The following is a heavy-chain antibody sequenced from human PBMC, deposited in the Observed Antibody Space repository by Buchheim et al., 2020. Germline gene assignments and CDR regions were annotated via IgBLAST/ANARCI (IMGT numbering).Heavy chain of an antibody. CDR2: ISSSSSTI. J-gene: IGHJ4*02. CDR1: GFTFSSYS. D-gene: IGHD3-22*01. V-gene: IGHV3-48*04. CDR3: ARAPHYYDSSGYPSYFDY. Sequence: EVQLVESGGGLVQPGRSLRLSCAASGFTFSSYSMNWVRQAPGKGLEWVSYISSSSSTIYYADSVKGRFTISRDNAKNSLYLQMNSLRAEDTAVYYCARAPHYYDSSGYPSYFDYWGQGTL.